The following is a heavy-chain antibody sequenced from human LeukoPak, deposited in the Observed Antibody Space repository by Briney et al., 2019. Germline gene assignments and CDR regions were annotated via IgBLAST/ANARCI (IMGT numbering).Heavy chain of an antibody. J-gene: IGHJ4*02. V-gene: IGHV4-59*01. CDR1: DDSINRDF. CDR2: IRHSGRT. Sequence: PSETLSLTCTASDDSINRDFWTWIRQPPGKGLEWIGYIRHSGRTEYNPSLQNRVTISIDRSKNQFSLRLTSVTAVDTAIYYCARLPDISGWPFDYWGQGMLVTVSS. CDR3: ARLPDISGWPFDY. D-gene: IGHD6-19*01.